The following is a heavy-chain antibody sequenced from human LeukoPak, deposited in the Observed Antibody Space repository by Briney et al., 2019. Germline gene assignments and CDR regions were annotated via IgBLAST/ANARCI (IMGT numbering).Heavy chain of an antibody. CDR1: GFTFSSYG. J-gene: IGHJ4*02. Sequence: GGSLRLSCAASGFTFSSYGMSWVRQAPGKGLEWVSAISSGGNTYYADSVKGRFTISRDNSKNSLYLQMNSLRAEDTAVYYCAKERSGEFDYWGQGTLVTVSS. D-gene: IGHD2-15*01. V-gene: IGHV3-23*01. CDR3: AKERSGEFDY. CDR2: ISSGGNT.